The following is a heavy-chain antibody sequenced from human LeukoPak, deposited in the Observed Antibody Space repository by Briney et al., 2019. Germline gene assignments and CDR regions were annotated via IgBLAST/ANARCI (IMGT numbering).Heavy chain of an antibody. D-gene: IGHD2-2*01. CDR3: ARGATDTVLVPGARENWFGP. CDR1: GGSFSAYY. CDR2: INHSGST. V-gene: IGHV4-34*01. Sequence: SETLSLTCAVYGGSFSAYYWSWIRQPPGKGLEWIGEINHSGSTNYKLSLKSRVTISVDTSKNQFSLKLSSVTAAGTALYYCARGATDTVLVPGARENWFGPWGQGTQVTVSS. J-gene: IGHJ5*02.